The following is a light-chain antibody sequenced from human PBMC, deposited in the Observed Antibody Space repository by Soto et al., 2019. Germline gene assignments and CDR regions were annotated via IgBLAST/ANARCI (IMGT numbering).Light chain of an antibody. CDR3: QHYDTYSWT. CDR2: GAS. V-gene: IGKV3-20*01. CDR1: QSVSSSY. J-gene: IGKJ1*01. Sequence: EIVLTQSPGTLSLSPGERATLSCRASQSVSSSYLAWYQQKPGQAPRLLIYGASSRATGIPDRFSGSGSGTDFTLTISSLQPDDFATYYCQHYDTYSWTFGQGTKVEI.